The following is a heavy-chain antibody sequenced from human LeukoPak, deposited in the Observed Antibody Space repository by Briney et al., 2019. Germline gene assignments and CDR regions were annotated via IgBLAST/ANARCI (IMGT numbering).Heavy chain of an antibody. CDR2: ISSSSSYI. D-gene: IGHD1-14*01. Sequence: GGSLRLSCAASGFTFSSYSMNWVRQAPGKGLEWVSSISSSSSYIYYADSVKGRFTISRDNAKNSLYLQMNSLRAEDTAVYYCARGARRQTLYYFDYWGQGTLVTVSS. V-gene: IGHV3-21*01. J-gene: IGHJ4*02. CDR1: GFTFSSYS. CDR3: ARGARRQTLYYFDY.